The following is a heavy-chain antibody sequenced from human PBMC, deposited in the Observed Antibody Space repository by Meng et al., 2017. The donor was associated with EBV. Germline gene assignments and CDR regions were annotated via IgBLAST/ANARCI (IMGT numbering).Heavy chain of an antibody. V-gene: IGHV1-69*17. CDR1: GDNFNKFG. CDR2: ITPVFGIA. Sequence: QVQLVHAGAEVKKPGSSVKVSCKGSGDNFNKFGISWVRQAPGQGLEWMGDITPVFGIANYAESFQGRVTISADTSTRTAYMDLSSLRSDDTAVYYCVRDLWLRIGECVWGQGTLVTVSS. D-gene: IGHD5-12*01. J-gene: IGHJ4*02. CDR3: VRDLWLRIGECV.